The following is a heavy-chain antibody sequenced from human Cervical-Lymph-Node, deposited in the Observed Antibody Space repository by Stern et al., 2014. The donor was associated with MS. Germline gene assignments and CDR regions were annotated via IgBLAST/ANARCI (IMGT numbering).Heavy chain of an antibody. Sequence: VQLVESGGGVVQPGRSLRVSCAGSGFTFSSYPLYWVRQAPGKGLEWVGVITYDGSKTHYEDSVKGRFTLSRDNSKNTVSLQMNSLTTEDTAVYFCARGSRGMDVWGQGTTVTVSS. CDR3: ARGSRGMDV. D-gene: IGHD3-10*01. CDR2: ITYDGSKT. V-gene: IGHV3-30-3*01. J-gene: IGHJ6*02. CDR1: GFTFSSYP.